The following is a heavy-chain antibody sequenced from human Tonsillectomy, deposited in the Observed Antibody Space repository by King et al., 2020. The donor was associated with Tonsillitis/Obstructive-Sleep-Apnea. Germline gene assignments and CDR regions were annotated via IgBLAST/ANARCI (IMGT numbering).Heavy chain of an antibody. D-gene: IGHD3-22*01. CDR3: AKGGYYDSSGYYAFDI. CDR2: ISGSGGST. Sequence: VQLVESGGGLVQPGGSLRLSCAASGLTFSSYAMSWVRQAPGRGLEWVSAISGSGGSTYYADSVKGRFTLSRDHSKNTLYLQMNSQRAGDTAVYYCAKGGYYDSSGYYAFDIWGQGTMVTVSS. V-gene: IGHV3-23*04. CDR1: GLTFSSYA. J-gene: IGHJ3*02.